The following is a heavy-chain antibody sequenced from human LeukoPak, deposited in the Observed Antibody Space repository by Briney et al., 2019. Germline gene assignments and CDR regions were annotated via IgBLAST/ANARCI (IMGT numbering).Heavy chain of an antibody. D-gene: IGHD2-21*02. CDR3: AREVVVTAMNYYYGMDV. CDR1: GGSISSSNW. Sequence: SGTLSLTCAVSGGSISSSNWWSWVRQPPGKGLEWIGEIYHSGSTNYNPSLKSRVTISVDKSKNQFSLKLSSVTAADTAVYYCAREVVVTAMNYYYGMDVWGQGTTVTVSS. J-gene: IGHJ6*02. CDR2: IYHSGST. V-gene: IGHV4-4*02.